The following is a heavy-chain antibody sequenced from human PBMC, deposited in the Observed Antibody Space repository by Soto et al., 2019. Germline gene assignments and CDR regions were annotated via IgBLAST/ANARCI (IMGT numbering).Heavy chain of an antibody. V-gene: IGHV4-39*01. CDR3: ARHEWYGSGWHYYLDY. CDR1: GGSISSSSYY. D-gene: IGHD6-19*01. CDR2: ISYSGST. Sequence: QLQLQESRPGLVKTSETLSLTCTVSGGSISSSSYYWGWIRQPPGKGLEWIGSISYSGSTYYNPSLKCRVTRAVDMSKNQFSLKLGAVSGADTAVYYCARHEWYGSGWHYYLDYWGQGTVVTVSS. J-gene: IGHJ4*02.